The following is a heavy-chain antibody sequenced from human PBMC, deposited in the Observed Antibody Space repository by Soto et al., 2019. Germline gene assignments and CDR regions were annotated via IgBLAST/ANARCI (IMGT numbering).Heavy chain of an antibody. CDR2: ISSSSSYI. J-gene: IGHJ5*02. Sequence: GGSLRLSCAASGFTFSSYSMNWVRQAPGKGLEWVSSISSSSSYIYYADSVKGRFTISRDNAKNYLYLQMNSLRAEDKAVYYCARGPHYYGSGSYYNWFDPWGQGTLVTVSS. V-gene: IGHV3-21*01. CDR1: GFTFSSYS. D-gene: IGHD3-10*01. CDR3: ARGPHYYGSGSYYNWFDP.